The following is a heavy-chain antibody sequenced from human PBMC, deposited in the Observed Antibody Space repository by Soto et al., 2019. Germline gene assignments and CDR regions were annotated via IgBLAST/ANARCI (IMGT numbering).Heavy chain of an antibody. V-gene: IGHV1-18*04. J-gene: IGHJ5*02. CDR3: ARGRLSLVVPADSPNNWFDP. Sequence: ASVKVSCKASGYTFTSYGISWVRQAPGQGLEWMGWISAYNGNTNYAQKLQGRVTMTTDTSTSTAYMEPRSLRSDDTAVYYCARGRLSLVVPADSPNNWFDPWGQGTLVSVSS. CDR2: ISAYNGNT. CDR1: GYTFTSYG. D-gene: IGHD2-2*01.